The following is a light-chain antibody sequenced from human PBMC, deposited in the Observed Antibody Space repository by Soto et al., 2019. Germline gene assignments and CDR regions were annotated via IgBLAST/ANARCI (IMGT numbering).Light chain of an antibody. J-gene: IGKJ1*01. V-gene: IGKV3-20*01. Sequence: ETVLTQSPGTLSLSPGERATLSCRASQSVSSNYLAWYQQRPGQAPRLLIYGSSTRATGIPDRFSGSGSGTDLALTISRLEPEDFAFYYCQQYGSAPWTFGLGTRVEIK. CDR3: QQYGSAPWT. CDR2: GSS. CDR1: QSVSSNY.